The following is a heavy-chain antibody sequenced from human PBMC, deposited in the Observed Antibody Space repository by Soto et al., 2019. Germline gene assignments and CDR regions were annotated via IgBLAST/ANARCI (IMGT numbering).Heavy chain of an antibody. Sequence: QVQLQESGPGLVKPSQTLSLTCTVSGGSISSGGYYWSWIRQHPGKGLEWIGYIYYRGSTYYNPSLQRRVTIAVDTSKNQFSRRPSSATAADTAVYYCARSLFPWGRGTLVTVSS. CDR3: ARSLFP. CDR2: IYYRGST. J-gene: IGHJ5*02. CDR1: GGSISSGGYY. V-gene: IGHV4-31*03.